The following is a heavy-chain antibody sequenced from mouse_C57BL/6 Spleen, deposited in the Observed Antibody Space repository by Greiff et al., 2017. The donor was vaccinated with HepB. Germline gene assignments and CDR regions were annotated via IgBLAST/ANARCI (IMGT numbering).Heavy chain of an antibody. J-gene: IGHJ4*01. CDR1: GYTFTSYW. CDR2: IHPNSGST. Sequence: VQLQQPGAELVKPGASVKLSCKASGYTFTSYWMHWVKQRPGQGLEWIGMIHPNSGSTNYNEKFKSKATLTVDKSSSTAYMQLSSLTSEDSAVYFCARLGGVDAMDYWGQGTSVTVSS. V-gene: IGHV1-64*01. CDR3: ARLGGVDAMDY.